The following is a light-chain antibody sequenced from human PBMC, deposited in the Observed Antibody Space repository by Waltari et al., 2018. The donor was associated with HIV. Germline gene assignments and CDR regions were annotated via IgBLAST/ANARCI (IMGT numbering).Light chain of an antibody. CDR3: SSYTSSSTLSRV. CDR1: SSDVGGYNY. Sequence: QSALTQPPSASGSPGQSVTISCTGTSSDVGGYNYVSWSQQHPGKAPKLMIYEVTNRPSGVSNRFSVSKSGNTASLTISGLQAEDEADYYCSSYTSSSTLSRVFGGGTKLTVL. J-gene: IGLJ2*01. CDR2: EVT. V-gene: IGLV2-14*01.